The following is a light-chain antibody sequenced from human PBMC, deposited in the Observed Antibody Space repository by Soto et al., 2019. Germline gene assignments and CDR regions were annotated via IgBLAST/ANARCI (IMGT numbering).Light chain of an antibody. V-gene: IGLV2-8*01. CDR2: EVS. J-gene: IGLJ2*01. CDR3: SSFAGSNNVV. CDR1: SSDVGGYNY. Sequence: QSALTQPPSASGSPGQSVTISCTGTSSDVGGYNYVSWYQQHPGKAPILMISEVSKRPSGVPDRFSGSKSSNTASLTVSGLQAEDEADYYCSSFAGSNNVVFGGGTKLTVL.